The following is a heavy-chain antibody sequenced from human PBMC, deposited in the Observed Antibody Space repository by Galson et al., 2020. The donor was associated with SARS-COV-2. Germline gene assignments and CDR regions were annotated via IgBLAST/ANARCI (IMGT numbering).Heavy chain of an antibody. D-gene: IGHD3-3*02. CDR1: GYSFTSYW. J-gene: IGHJ6*02. CDR3: ARHTHFRKGAAQDRYYGMDV. CDR2: IDPSDSYT. Sequence: GESLKISCKGSGYSFTSYWISWVRQMPGKGLEWMGRIDPSDSYTNYSPSFQGHVTISADKSISTAYLQWSSLKASDTAMYYCARHTHFRKGAAQDRYYGMDVWGQGTTVTVSS. V-gene: IGHV5-10-1*01.